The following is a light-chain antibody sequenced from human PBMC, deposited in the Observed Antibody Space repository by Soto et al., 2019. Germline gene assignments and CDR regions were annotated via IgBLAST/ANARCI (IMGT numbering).Light chain of an antibody. CDR1: QGIRDA. Sequence: DIQMTQSPSSLSASVGDRVTITCRASQGIRDALGWYQQKPGKAPKRLIYAASSLQSGVPSRSSASGSGTEVTLTISSFESADFETCYFLLHNNYPQTFGQGTNVEIK. J-gene: IGKJ1*01. CDR2: AAS. CDR3: LLHNNYPQT. V-gene: IGKV1-17*01.